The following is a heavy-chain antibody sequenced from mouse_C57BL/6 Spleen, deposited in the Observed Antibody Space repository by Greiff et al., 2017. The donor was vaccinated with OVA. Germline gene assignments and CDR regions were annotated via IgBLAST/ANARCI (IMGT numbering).Heavy chain of an antibody. Sequence: EVQVVESGGGLVKPGGSLKLSCAASGFTFSDYGMHWVRQAPEKGLEWVAYISSGSSTIYYADTVKGRFTISRDNAKNTLFLQMTSLRSEDTAMYYCAKNYGSSRGWFAYWGQGTLVTVSA. CDR3: AKNYGSSRGWFAY. V-gene: IGHV5-17*01. D-gene: IGHD1-1*01. J-gene: IGHJ3*01. CDR2: ISSGSSTI. CDR1: GFTFSDYG.